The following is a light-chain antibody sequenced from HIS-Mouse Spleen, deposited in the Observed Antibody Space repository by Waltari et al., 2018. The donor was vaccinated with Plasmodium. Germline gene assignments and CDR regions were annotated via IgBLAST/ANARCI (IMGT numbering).Light chain of an antibody. V-gene: IGLV2-8*01. J-gene: IGLJ2*01. CDR3: SSYAGSNNLV. CDR2: EVS. Sequence: QSALTQPPSASGSPGQSVTIPCPGTSSDVGGYHYVPWYQQHPGKAPKPMIYEVSKRPSGVPDRFSGSKSGNTASLTVSGLQAEDEADYYCSSYAGSNNLVFGGGTKLTVL. CDR1: SSDVGGYHY.